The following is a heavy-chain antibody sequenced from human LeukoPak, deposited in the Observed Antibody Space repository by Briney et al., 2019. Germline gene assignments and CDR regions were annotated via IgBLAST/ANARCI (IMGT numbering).Heavy chain of an antibody. CDR2: INPSGGST. Sequence: ASVKVSCKASGYTFTSYYMHWVRQAPGQGLEWMGIINPSGGSTSYAQKFQGRVTMTRDTSTSTVYMELSSLRSEDTAVYYCAREYYYDSSGYYGAEYFQHWGQGTLVTVSS. V-gene: IGHV1-46*01. J-gene: IGHJ1*01. CDR1: GYTFTSYY. CDR3: AREYYYDSSGYYGAEYFQH. D-gene: IGHD3-22*01.